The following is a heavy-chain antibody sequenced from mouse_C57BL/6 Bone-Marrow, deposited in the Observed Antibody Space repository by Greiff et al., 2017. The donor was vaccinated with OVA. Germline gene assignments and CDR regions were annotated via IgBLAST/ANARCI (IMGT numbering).Heavy chain of an antibody. J-gene: IGHJ3*01. V-gene: IGHV1-64*01. Sequence: VQLQQPGAELVKPGASVKLSCKASGYTFTSYWMHWVKQRPGQGLEWIGMIHPNSGSTNYNEKFKSKATLTVDKSSSTDYMQLSSLTSEDSAVYYCAREVFYWGQGTLVTVSA. CDR3: AREVFY. CDR1: GYTFTSYW. CDR2: IHPNSGST.